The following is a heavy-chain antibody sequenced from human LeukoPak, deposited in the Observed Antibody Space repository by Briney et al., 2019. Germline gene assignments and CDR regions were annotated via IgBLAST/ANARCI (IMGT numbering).Heavy chain of an antibody. Sequence: ASVKVSCKASGYTFTGYYMHWVRQATGQGLEWMGWMNPNSGNTGYAQKFQGRVTMTRNTSISTAYMELSSLRSEDTAVYYCARIGYSSSWWFASDDSSGYYYFDYWGQGTLVTVSS. CDR2: MNPNSGNT. J-gene: IGHJ4*02. CDR1: GYTFTGYY. CDR3: ARIGYSSSWWFASDDSSGYYYFDY. D-gene: IGHD6-13*01. V-gene: IGHV1-8*02.